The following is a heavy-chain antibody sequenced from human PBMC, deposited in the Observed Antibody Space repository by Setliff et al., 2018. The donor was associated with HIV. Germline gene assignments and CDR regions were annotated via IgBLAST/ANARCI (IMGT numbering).Heavy chain of an antibody. CDR1: EFTFTGYY. Sequence: ASVKVSCKASEFTFTGYYIHWVRQAPGQGFEWMGWINIDSGHTNFAQKFQDRVTVTTDTSTNTTYMELRGLRSDDTATYYCARVPSGAAGLVRAGFYFWGQGTLVTVSS. V-gene: IGHV1-18*04. J-gene: IGHJ4*01. CDR3: ARVPSGAAGLVRAGFYF. CDR2: INIDSGHT. D-gene: IGHD6-25*01.